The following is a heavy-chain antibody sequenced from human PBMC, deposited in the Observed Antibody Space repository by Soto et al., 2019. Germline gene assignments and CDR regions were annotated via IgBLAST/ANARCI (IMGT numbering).Heavy chain of an antibody. CDR1: GGSISSYY. J-gene: IGHJ4*02. D-gene: IGHD4-17*01. V-gene: IGHV4-59*08. CDR3: ATHPPYGPLDH. Sequence: SETLSLTCTVSGGSISSYYWSWIRQPPGKGLEWIGNIYYSENTNYNPSLKSRVTISVDTSKNQFSLRLTSVTAADTAVYYCATHPPYGPLDHWGQGTLVTVSS. CDR2: IYYSENT.